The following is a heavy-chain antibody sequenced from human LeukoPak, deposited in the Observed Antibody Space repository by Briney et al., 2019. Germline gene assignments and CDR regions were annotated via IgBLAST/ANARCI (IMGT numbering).Heavy chain of an antibody. J-gene: IGHJ6*02. D-gene: IGHD2-2*01. CDR3: VKGTSTKYYYYGMDV. V-gene: IGHV3-64D*06. CDR1: GFTFSSYA. CDR2: INSNGGST. Sequence: SGGSLRLSCAASGFTFSSYATHWVRQAPGKGLEYVAGINSNGGSTFYADSVKGRFTMSGDNSKNTLYLQMSSLRAEDTAVYYCVKGTSTKYYYYGMDVWGQGTTVTVSS.